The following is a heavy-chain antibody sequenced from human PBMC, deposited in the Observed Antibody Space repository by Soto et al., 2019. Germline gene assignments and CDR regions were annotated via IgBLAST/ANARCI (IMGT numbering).Heavy chain of an antibody. D-gene: IGHD3-10*01. CDR1: GFTFSSYG. V-gene: IGHV3-30*03. J-gene: IGHJ6*02. CDR2: ISYDGSNK. CDR3: ARDWYGLGFGDRDYYYGMDV. Sequence: PGGSLRLSCAASGFTFSSYGIHWVRQAPGKGLEWVAVISYDGSNKYYADSVKGRFTISRDNSKNLLYLQMNSLGAEDTAVYYCARDWYGLGFGDRDYYYGMDVWGQGTTVTVSS.